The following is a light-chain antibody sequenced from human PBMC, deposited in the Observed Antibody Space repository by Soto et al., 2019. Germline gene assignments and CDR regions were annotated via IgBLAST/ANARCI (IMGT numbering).Light chain of an antibody. CDR1: TSDVGRYDY. Sequence: QSALTQPASVSGSPGQSITISCTGTTSDVGRYDYVSWYQQHPGKAPKLVIFEVTRRPSESSNRFSGSKSGNTASLTISGLQAEDEADYYCSSYRNGGTLIFGGGTKLTVI. J-gene: IGLJ2*01. V-gene: IGLV2-14*01. CDR3: SSYRNGGTLI. CDR2: EVT.